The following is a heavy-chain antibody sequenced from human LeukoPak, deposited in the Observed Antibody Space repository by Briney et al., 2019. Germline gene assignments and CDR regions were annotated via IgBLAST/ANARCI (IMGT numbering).Heavy chain of an antibody. CDR1: GYTFITYA. Sequence: ASVKVSCKASGYTFITYAIHWVRQAPGQRLEWMGWINAVNGNIKYSQNLQGRVTITRDTSASTAYMELSSLRSEDTAVYYCARSPRDTNWFDPWGQGTLVTVSS. CDR2: INAVNGNI. D-gene: IGHD1-14*01. CDR3: ARSPRDTNWFDP. V-gene: IGHV1-3*01. J-gene: IGHJ5*02.